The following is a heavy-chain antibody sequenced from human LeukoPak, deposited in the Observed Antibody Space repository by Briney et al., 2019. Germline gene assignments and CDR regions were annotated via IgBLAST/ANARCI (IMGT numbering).Heavy chain of an antibody. CDR2: IYYSGST. Sequence: SETLSLTCTVSGGSISSYYWGWIRQPPGKGLEWIGYIYYSGSTNYNPSLKSRVTISVDTSKNQFSLKLSSVTAADTAVYYCARDIPVGSSWYFDYWGQGTLVTVSS. V-gene: IGHV4-59*01. J-gene: IGHJ4*02. D-gene: IGHD6-13*01. CDR1: GGSISSYY. CDR3: ARDIPVGSSWYFDY.